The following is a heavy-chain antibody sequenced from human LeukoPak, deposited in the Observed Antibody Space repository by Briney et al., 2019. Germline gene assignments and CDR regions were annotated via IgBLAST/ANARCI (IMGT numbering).Heavy chain of an antibody. J-gene: IGHJ3*02. D-gene: IGHD3-22*01. Sequence: ASVEVSCKASGGTFSSYAISWVRQAPGQGLEWMGGIIPIFGTANYAQKFQGRVTITADKSTSTAYMELSSLRSEDTAVYYCTVYYYDSSGYYYGGGIWGQGTMVTVSS. V-gene: IGHV1-69*06. CDR2: IIPIFGTA. CDR3: TVYYYDSSGYYYGGGI. CDR1: GGTFSSYA.